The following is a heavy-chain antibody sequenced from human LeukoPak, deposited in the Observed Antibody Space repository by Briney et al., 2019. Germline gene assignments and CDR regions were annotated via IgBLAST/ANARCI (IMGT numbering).Heavy chain of an antibody. CDR2: VSYSGRT. CDR3: ARSRGYSYGLSIDY. V-gene: IGHV4-39*07. Sequence: SETLSLTCTVSGASMRSSAYYWGWIRQPPGKGLEWIGSVSYSGRTYYNPSLKSRVTISGDTSKNQFSLRLSSVTAADTAVYYCARSRGYSYGLSIDYWGQGTLVTVSS. CDR1: GASMRSSAYY. D-gene: IGHD5-18*01. J-gene: IGHJ4*02.